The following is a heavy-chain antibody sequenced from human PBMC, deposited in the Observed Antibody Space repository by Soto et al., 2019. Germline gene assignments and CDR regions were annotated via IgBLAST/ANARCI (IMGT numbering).Heavy chain of an antibody. J-gene: IGHJ6*02. D-gene: IGHD2-15*01. CDR1: GFTVSSHW. Sequence: GGSLRLSCAGPGFTVSSHWMHWVRQAPGKGLVWVSRINSDGSSTSYADSVKGPFTISRDNAKNTLYLQMNSLRAEDTAVYYCARVGSGDIVAVVAATSLFGYGLDVWGQGTTVTVSS. CDR2: INSDGSST. V-gene: IGHV3-74*01. CDR3: ARVGSGDIVAVVAATSLFGYGLDV.